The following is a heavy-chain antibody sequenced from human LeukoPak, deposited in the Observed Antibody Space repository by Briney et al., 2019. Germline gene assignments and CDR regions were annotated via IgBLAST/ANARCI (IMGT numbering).Heavy chain of an antibody. J-gene: IGHJ3*02. D-gene: IGHD3-16*01. CDR1: GVSISSYY. Sequence: SETLSLTCTVSGVSISSYYWSWLRQPPGKGREGIGYIYYSGSTNYNPSLKSRVTISVDTSKNQFSLKLSPVTAADTAVYYCARGSAVTGDAFDIWGQGTMVTVSS. CDR3: ARGSAVTGDAFDI. V-gene: IGHV4-59*01. CDR2: IYYSGST.